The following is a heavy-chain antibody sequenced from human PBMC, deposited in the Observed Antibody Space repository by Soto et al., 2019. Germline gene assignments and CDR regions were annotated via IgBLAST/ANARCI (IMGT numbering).Heavy chain of an antibody. CDR2: IIPIFGTT. D-gene: IGHD3-16*01. V-gene: IGHV1-69*12. CDR3: ATSDLEPPGTLADYHGFDP. J-gene: IGHJ5*02. Sequence: QVQLVQSGAEVKKPGSSVKVSCKASGGTFSNYAISWVRQAPGQGLEWMGGIIPIFGTTNYAQKFQGRVTIHADESTSTATSTAYMELSSLRSEDTADYHCATSDLEPPGTLADYHGFDPWGQGTLVTVSS. CDR1: GGTFSNYA.